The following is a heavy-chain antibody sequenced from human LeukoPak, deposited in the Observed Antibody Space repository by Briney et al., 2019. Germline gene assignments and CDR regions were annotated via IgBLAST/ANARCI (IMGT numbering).Heavy chain of an antibody. CDR2: INPSGGST. Sequence: ASVKVSCKASGYTFTSYYMHWVRQAPGQGLEWMGIINPSGGSTSYAQKFQGRVTMTRDTSTSTVYMELSSLRSEDTAAYYCASGPLRYFDWLPTNGMDVWGQGTTVTVSS. D-gene: IGHD3-9*01. J-gene: IGHJ6*02. CDR3: ASGPLRYFDWLPTNGMDV. V-gene: IGHV1-46*01. CDR1: GYTFTSYY.